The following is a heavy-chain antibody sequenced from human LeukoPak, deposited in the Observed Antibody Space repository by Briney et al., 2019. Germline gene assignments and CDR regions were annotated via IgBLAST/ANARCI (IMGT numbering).Heavy chain of an antibody. CDR3: ARNQELGTIFGVERVLYYYYGMDV. Sequence: GGSLRLSCAASGFTFSSYSMNWVRQAPGKGLEWVSSISSSSSYIYYADSVKGRFTISRDNAKNSLYLQMNSLRAEDTAVYYCARNQELGTIFGVERVLYYYYGMDVWGQGTTVTVSS. D-gene: IGHD3-3*01. CDR2: ISSSSSYI. J-gene: IGHJ6*02. CDR1: GFTFSSYS. V-gene: IGHV3-21*01.